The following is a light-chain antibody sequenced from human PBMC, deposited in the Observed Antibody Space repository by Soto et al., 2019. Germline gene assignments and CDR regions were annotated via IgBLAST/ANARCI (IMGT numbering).Light chain of an antibody. J-gene: IGKJ2*01. Sequence: EIVLTQSPGTLSLSPGERATLSCRASQSVSSSYLAWYQQKPGQAPRLLIYGASSRATGIPDRFSGSGSGTDFTLTISRLEPDYFAVYYCQQYGSSPPYTFGQGTKLEIK. CDR3: QQYGSSPPYT. CDR2: GAS. CDR1: QSVSSSY. V-gene: IGKV3-20*01.